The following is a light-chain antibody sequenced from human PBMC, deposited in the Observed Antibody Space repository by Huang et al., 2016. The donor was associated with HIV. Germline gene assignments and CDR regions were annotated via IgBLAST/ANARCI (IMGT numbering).Light chain of an antibody. Sequence: EIVLTQSPATLSLSPGERATLSCRASQGLANYLAWYQQKPGQAPRLLIYDASNRATGVPARFSGSWSGTDFTLTSSSLEPEDFAVYYCQQRGNWQLTFGGGTKVEIK. CDR2: DAS. V-gene: IGKV3-11*01. J-gene: IGKJ4*01. CDR3: QQRGNWQLT. CDR1: QGLANY.